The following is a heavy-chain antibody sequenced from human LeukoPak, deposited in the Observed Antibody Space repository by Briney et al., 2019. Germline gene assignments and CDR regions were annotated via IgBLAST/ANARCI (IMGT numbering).Heavy chain of an antibody. CDR3: ARRTISPDRFDY. CDR1: GGSISSSSYY. J-gene: IGHJ4*02. D-gene: IGHD1-14*01. CDR2: IYYSGST. Sequence: PSETLSLTCTVSGGSISSSSYYWGWIRQPPGKGLEWIGSIYYSGSTYYNPSLKSRVTISVDTSKNQFSLKLSSVTAADTAVYYCARRTISPDRFDYWGQGTLVTVSS. V-gene: IGHV4-39*01.